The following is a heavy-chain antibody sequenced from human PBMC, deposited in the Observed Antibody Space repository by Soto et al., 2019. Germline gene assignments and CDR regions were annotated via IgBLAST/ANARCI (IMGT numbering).Heavy chain of an antibody. CDR2: ISSDGSNK. Sequence: QVQVVESGGGVVQPGRSLRLSCAASGFTFSTYTMHWVRQAPGKGLEWVARISSDGSNKYYADSVKGRFTNSRDNSKNTVYLPMNSLRGEDRAVYYCTRAPASSWHTFDYWGQGTLVTVSS. CDR3: TRAPASSWHTFDY. V-gene: IGHV3-30-3*01. J-gene: IGHJ4*02. CDR1: GFTFSTYT. D-gene: IGHD6-13*01.